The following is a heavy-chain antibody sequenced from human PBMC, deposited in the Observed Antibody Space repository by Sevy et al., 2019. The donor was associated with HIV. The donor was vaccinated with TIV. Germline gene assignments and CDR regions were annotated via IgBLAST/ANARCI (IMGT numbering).Heavy chain of an antibody. D-gene: IGHD3-16*01. Sequence: GGSLRLSCAAFGLTLTTTGMSWVRQAPGKGLEWVAGVTSDGTTYYADSVRDRFTVSRDNSKNTLYLQLNSLRADDTAVFYCAGGDTTMITDLDYWGQGTLVTVSS. CDR1: GLTLTTTG. V-gene: IGHV3-23*01. CDR2: VTSDGTT. CDR3: AGGDTTMITDLDY. J-gene: IGHJ4*02.